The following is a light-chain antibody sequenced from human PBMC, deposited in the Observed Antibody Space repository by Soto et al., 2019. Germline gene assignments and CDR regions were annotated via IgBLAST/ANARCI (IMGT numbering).Light chain of an antibody. J-gene: IGKJ4*01. Sequence: DIQMTQSPSTLSASVGDRVTITCRASQSISSWLAWYQQKPGKAPNLLIYKASSLESGVPSRFSGSGSGTEFTLTISSLQPDDFATYYCQQYHSYVTFGGGTKVEIK. CDR2: KAS. CDR1: QSISSW. V-gene: IGKV1-5*03. CDR3: QQYHSYVT.